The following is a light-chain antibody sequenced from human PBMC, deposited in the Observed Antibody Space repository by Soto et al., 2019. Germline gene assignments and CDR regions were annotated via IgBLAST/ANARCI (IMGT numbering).Light chain of an antibody. Sequence: DIQLTQSPSFLSASVRDRVTLTCRASQDISTDLAWYQQTPGKAPKLLIYAASTLQSGVPSRFRGSGSGTEFTLTINSLQPEDFATYFCQQLNTFPHTFGQGTKLEIK. CDR1: QDISTD. CDR2: AAS. V-gene: IGKV1-9*01. J-gene: IGKJ2*01. CDR3: QQLNTFPHT.